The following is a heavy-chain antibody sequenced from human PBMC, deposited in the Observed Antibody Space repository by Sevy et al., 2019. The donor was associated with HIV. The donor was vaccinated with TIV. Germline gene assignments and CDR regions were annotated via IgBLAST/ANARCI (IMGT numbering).Heavy chain of an antibody. CDR2: IYGTVVST. V-gene: IGHV3-23*01. J-gene: IGHJ4*02. CDR1: GFTFSSYA. Sequence: GGCLRLSCAASGFTFSSYALSWVRQAPGKGLEWVSAIYGTVVSTYYADSVKGRFTISRDNSKNTLYLQMNSLRAEDTAVYYCAKLPFTHADGPDFDFWGQGTLVTVSS. CDR3: AKLPFTHADGPDFDF.